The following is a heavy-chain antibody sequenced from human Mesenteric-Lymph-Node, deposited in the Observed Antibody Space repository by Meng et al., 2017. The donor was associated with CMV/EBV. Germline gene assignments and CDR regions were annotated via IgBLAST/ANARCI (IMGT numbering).Heavy chain of an antibody. CDR1: ALTFSSYG. CDR3: AREGCSGAGCNDDY. CDR2: ISSSTSYI. J-gene: IGHJ4*02. D-gene: IGHD2-2*01. Sequence: GESLKISCAASALTFSSYGMNWVRQAPGKGLEWVSSISSSTSYIYYADSVKGRFTISRDNAKNSLYLQMNSLTAEDTAVYYCAREGCSGAGCNDDYWGQGTLVTVSS. V-gene: IGHV3-21*01.